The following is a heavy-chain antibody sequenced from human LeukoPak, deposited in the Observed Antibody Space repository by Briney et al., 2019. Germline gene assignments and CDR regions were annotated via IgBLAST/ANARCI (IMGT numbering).Heavy chain of an antibody. V-gene: IGHV3-11*04. CDR2: IRSSGFNI. Sequence: GGSLRLSCAASGFTFSDYDMIWIRQAPGMGLEWVSYIRSSGFNIYYADSLRGRFTISRDNAKSSMYLQMNSLRAEDTAVYYCARDGWFGEDHYGMDVWGQGTTVTVSS. D-gene: IGHD3-10*01. CDR3: ARDGWFGEDHYGMDV. CDR1: GFTFSDYD. J-gene: IGHJ6*02.